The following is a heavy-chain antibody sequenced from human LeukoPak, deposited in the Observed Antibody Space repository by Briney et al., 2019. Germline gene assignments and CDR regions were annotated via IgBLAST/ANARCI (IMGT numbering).Heavy chain of an antibody. CDR3: ARQDF. J-gene: IGHJ4*02. Sequence: GESLMISCKVSGSSFTTYWISWGRQLPGKGLEWMGRIDPSDSYTDYAPSFQGHVTISAVRSLSTAYLQWYSLKASDTAMYYCARQDFWGQGTLVTVSS. V-gene: IGHV5-10-1*01. CDR2: IDPSDSYT. CDR1: GSSFTTYW.